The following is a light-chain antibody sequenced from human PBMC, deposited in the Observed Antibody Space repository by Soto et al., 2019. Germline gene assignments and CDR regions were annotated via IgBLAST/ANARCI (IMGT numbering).Light chain of an antibody. CDR3: QQYNNWPIT. Sequence: EIVMTQSPATLSVSPGERATLSCRASQSVSSDLAWYHQKPGQPPRLLIYGASTRATGIPVRFSGSGSGTDFTLTISSLQSEDFAVYYCQQYNNWPITFGQGTRLEIK. V-gene: IGKV3-15*01. J-gene: IGKJ5*01. CDR1: QSVSSD. CDR2: GAS.